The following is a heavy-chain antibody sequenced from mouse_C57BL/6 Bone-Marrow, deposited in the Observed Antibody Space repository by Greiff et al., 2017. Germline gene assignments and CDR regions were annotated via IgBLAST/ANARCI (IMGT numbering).Heavy chain of an antibody. CDR3: GRDGYYVEGWYFDV. Sequence: EVQLVESGGGLVQPKGSLKLSCAASGFTFNTYALHWVRQAPGKGLEWVARIRSKSSNYATYYADSVKDRFTISRDDSQSMLYLQMNNLKTEDTAMYYCGRDGYYVEGWYFDVWGTGTTVTVSS. J-gene: IGHJ1*03. D-gene: IGHD2-3*01. CDR2: IRSKSSNYAT. V-gene: IGHV10-3*01. CDR1: GFTFNTYA.